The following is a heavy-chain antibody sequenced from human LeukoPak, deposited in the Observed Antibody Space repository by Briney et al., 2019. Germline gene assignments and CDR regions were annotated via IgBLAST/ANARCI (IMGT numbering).Heavy chain of an antibody. CDR3: ARYSSSWYYFDY. Sequence: SETLSLTCAVSGGSISSGGYSWSWVRQPPGTGLEWIGYIYHSGSTYYNPSLKSRVTISVDRSKNQFSLKLSSVTAADTAVYYCARYSSSWYYFDYWGQGTLVTVSS. J-gene: IGHJ4*02. CDR1: GGSISSGGYS. D-gene: IGHD6-13*01. CDR2: IYHSGST. V-gene: IGHV4-30-2*01.